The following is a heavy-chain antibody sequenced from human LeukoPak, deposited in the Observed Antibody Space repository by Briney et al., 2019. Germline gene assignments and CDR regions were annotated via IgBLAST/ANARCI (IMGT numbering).Heavy chain of an antibody. CDR3: ATWSYSFGFDY. Sequence: GGSLRLSCAASGFTFSSYAMHWVRQAPGKGLEWVAVISYDGSNKYYADSVKGRFTISRDNSKNTLYLQMNSLRAEDTAVYYCATWSYSFGFDYWGQGTLVTVSS. CDR1: GFTFSSYA. V-gene: IGHV3-30*04. J-gene: IGHJ4*02. D-gene: IGHD1-26*01. CDR2: ISYDGSNK.